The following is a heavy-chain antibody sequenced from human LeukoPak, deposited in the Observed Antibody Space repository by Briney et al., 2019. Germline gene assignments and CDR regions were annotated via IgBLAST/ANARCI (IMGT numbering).Heavy chain of an antibody. CDR3: ARLVPGHDFSSYHYMDV. CDR2: INPNSGGT. J-gene: IGHJ6*03. CDR1: GYTFTGYY. Sequence: ASVKVSCKASGYTFTGYYMHWVRQAPGQGLEWMGWINPNSGGTNYAQKFQGGVTMTRDTSISTAYMELSRLRADDTAVYYCARLVPGHDFSSYHYMDVWGKGTTVTVSS. D-gene: IGHD2-2*01. V-gene: IGHV1-2*02.